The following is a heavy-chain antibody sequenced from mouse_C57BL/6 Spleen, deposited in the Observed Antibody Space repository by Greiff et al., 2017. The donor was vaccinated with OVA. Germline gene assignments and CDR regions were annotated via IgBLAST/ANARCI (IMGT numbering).Heavy chain of an antibody. D-gene: IGHD2-13*01. Sequence: QVLLQQSGAELARPGASVKLSCKASGYTFTSYGISWVKQRTGQGLEWIGEIYPRSGNTYYNEKFKGKATLTADKSSSTAYMELRSLTSEDSAVYFCARYPTNFYAMDYWGQGTSVTVSS. CDR1: GYTFTSYG. V-gene: IGHV1-81*01. CDR2: IYPRSGNT. CDR3: ARYPTNFYAMDY. J-gene: IGHJ4*01.